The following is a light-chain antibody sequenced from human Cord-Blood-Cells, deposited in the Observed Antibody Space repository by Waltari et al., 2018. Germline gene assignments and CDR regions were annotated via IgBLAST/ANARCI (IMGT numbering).Light chain of an antibody. CDR3: AAWDDSLSGPV. J-gene: IGLJ3*02. V-gene: IGLV1-47*01. CDR1: SSNIGSNY. CDR2: RNN. Sequence: QSVLTQPPSASGTPGQRVTISCSGSSSNIGSNYVYWYQQLPGTAPKLLIYRNNQRPSGVPDRFSGSKSCTAASLAISGLRSEDEADYYWAAWDDSLSGPVFGGGTKLTVL.